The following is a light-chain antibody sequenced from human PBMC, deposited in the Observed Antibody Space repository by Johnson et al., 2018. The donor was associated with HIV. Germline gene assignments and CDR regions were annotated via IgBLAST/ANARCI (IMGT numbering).Light chain of an antibody. CDR1: GSNIGSHY. CDR2: END. Sequence: QPVLTQPPSVSAAPGQKVTISCSGRGSNIGSHYVSWYQQLPGTAPKLLIFENDKRPSGIPDRFSGSKSGTSATLGITGLQTGDEADYYCGTWDSSLSANVFGTGTKVTVL. J-gene: IGLJ1*01. V-gene: IGLV1-51*02. CDR3: GTWDSSLSANV.